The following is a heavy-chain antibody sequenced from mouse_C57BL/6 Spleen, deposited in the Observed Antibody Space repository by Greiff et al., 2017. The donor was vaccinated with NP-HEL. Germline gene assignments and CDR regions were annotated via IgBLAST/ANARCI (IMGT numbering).Heavy chain of an antibody. CDR3: AGGDFDSRAMDY. J-gene: IGHJ4*01. V-gene: IGHV3-6*01. Sequence: EVQLQESGPGLVKPSQSLSLTCSVTGYSITSGYYWNWFRQFPGNKLEWMGYISYDGSNNYNPSLKNRISITRDTSKNQFFLKLNSVTTEDTATYYCAGGDFDSRAMDYWGQGTSVTVSS. CDR1: GYSITSGYY. D-gene: IGHD2-4*01. CDR2: ISYDGSN.